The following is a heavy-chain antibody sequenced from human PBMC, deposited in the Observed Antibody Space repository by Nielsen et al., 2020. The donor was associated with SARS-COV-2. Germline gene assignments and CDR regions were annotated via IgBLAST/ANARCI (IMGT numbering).Heavy chain of an antibody. D-gene: IGHD5-12*01. V-gene: IGHV3-33*05. CDR2: ISYDGSNK. J-gene: IGHJ4*02. CDR3: ARGGWLRFEGVDY. Sequence: WIRRPPGKGLEWVAVISYDGSNKYYADSVKGRFTISRDNAKNSLYLQMNSLRAEDTAVYYCARGGWLRFEGVDYWGQGTLVTVSS.